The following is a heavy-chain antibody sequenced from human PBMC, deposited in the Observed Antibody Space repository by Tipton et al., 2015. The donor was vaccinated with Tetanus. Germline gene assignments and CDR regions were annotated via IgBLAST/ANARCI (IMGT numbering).Heavy chain of an antibody. Sequence: SLRLSCAASGFTFSNYAMAWVRQAPGKGLEWVSGISVRGSHTYYADPVKGRFSISRDNSKNTVYLQMNSLRDEDTAVYYCAKEADREGGSTWYTGNFDSWGQGTQVTVSS. J-gene: IGHJ4*02. V-gene: IGHV3-23*01. CDR3: AKEADREGGSTWYTGNFDS. CDR1: GFTFSNYA. CDR2: ISVRGSHT. D-gene: IGHD6-13*01.